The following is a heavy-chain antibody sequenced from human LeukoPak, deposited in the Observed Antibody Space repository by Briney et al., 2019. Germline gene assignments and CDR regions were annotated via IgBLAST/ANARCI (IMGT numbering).Heavy chain of an antibody. D-gene: IGHD3-16*02. J-gene: IGHJ6*03. CDR2: IYVTGT. V-gene: IGHV4-59*08. CDR3: ARHIGGGIEDMDV. Sequence: YYXSXXRQSPGKGLEWIGYIYVTGTRYNPYLQSRVTISVDRSSNQFFLKMSSVTAADTAVYYCARHIGGGIEDMDVWGKGTKVIVSS. CDR1: YY.